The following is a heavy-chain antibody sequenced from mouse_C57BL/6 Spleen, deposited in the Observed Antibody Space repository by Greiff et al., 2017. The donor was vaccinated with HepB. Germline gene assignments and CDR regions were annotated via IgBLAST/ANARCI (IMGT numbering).Heavy chain of an antibody. V-gene: IGHV5-4*01. Sequence: EVQGVESGGGLVKPGGSLKLSCAASGFTFSSYAMSWVRQTPEKRLEWVATISDGGSYTYYPDNVKGRFTISRDNAKNNLYLQMSHLKSEDTAMYYCARDRIGGSSYYSFAYWGQGTLVTVSA. J-gene: IGHJ3*01. D-gene: IGHD1-1*01. CDR3: ARDRIGGSSYYSFAY. CDR1: GFTFSSYA. CDR2: ISDGGSYT.